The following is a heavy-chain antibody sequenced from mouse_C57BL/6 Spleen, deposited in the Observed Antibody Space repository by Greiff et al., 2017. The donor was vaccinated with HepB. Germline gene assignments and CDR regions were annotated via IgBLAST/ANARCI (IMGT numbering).Heavy chain of an antibody. CDR3: ARSVKGDYAMDY. J-gene: IGHJ4*01. Sequence: QVQLQPGAELVKPGASVKLSCKASGYTFTSYWMHWVKQRPGRGLEWIGRIDPNSGGTKYNEKFKSKATLTVDKPSSTAYMQLSSLTSEDSAVYYCARSVKGDYAMDYWGQGTSVTVSS. CDR1: GYTFTSYW. V-gene: IGHV1-72*01. CDR2: IDPNSGGT.